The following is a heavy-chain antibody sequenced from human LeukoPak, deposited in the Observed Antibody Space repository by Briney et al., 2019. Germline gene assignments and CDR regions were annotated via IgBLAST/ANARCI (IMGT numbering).Heavy chain of an antibody. V-gene: IGHV1-46*01. J-gene: IGHJ5*02. CDR1: GHTFTTYY. CDR3: AKETPNTGWFDP. CDR2: INPSGDST. D-gene: IGHD1-14*01. Sequence: GASVKVSCKASGHTFTTYYVHLVRQAPGQGLEWMGVINPSGDSTNYPQRFQGRVTLTRDTSTSTVYMELSSLGSEDTAIYYCAKETPNTGWFDPWGQGTLVTVSS.